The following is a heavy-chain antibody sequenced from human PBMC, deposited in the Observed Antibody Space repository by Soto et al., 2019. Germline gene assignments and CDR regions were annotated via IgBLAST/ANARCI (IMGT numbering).Heavy chain of an antibody. CDR3: ARDRRAVVVAATTAVDYGMDV. D-gene: IGHD2-15*01. CDR2: IYYSGST. J-gene: IGHJ6*02. V-gene: IGHV4-59*01. Sequence: SETLSLTCTVSGGSISSYYWSWIRQPPGKGLEWIGYIYYSGSTNYNPSLKSRVTISVDTSKNQFSLKLGSVTAADTAVYYCARDRRAVVVAATTAVDYGMDVWGQGTTVTVSS. CDR1: GGSISSYY.